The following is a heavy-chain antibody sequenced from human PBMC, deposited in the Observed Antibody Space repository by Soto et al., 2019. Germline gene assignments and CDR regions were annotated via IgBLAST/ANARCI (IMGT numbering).Heavy chain of an antibody. V-gene: IGHV1-24*01. J-gene: IGHJ4*02. CDR1: GYTFTSYG. CDR2: FDPEDGET. Sequence: ASVKVSCKASGYTFTSYGISWVRQAPGQGLEWMGGFDPEDGETIYAKKFQGRVTMTEDTSTDTAYMELSSLRSEDTAVYYCATGRQYYDFWSGSLPDYWGQGTLVTGSS. CDR3: ATGRQYYDFWSGSLPDY. D-gene: IGHD3-3*01.